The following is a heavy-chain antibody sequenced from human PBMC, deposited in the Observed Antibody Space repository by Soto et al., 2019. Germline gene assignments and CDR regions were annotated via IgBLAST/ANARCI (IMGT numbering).Heavy chain of an antibody. D-gene: IGHD2-15*01. J-gene: IGHJ3*02. CDR3: ARLSGGSYSVIQTPFDN. V-gene: IGHV5-51*01. Sequence: PGESLKISCKGSGYSFTSYWIGWVRQMPGKGLEWMGIIYPGDSDTRYSPSFQGQVTISADKSISTAYLQSSSLKASDTAIYYCARLSGGSYSVIQTPFDNWGQGTLVTGSS. CDR2: IYPGDSDT. CDR1: GYSFTSYW.